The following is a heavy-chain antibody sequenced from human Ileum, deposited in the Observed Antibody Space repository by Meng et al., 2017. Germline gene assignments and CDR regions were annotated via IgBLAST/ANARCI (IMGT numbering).Heavy chain of an antibody. CDR3: ARDPHSGSLLYYFEY. V-gene: IGHV1-2*02. D-gene: IGHD5-12*01. CDR1: GYPFTGYY. J-gene: IGHJ4*02. Sequence: ASVKVSCKASGYPFTGYYMHWVRQAPGQGLEWMGWINPNSGGTNYAQKFQGRVTMTRDTSISTAYMELSRLRSDDTAVYYCARDPHSGSLLYYFEYWGQGTLVTVSS. CDR2: INPNSGGT.